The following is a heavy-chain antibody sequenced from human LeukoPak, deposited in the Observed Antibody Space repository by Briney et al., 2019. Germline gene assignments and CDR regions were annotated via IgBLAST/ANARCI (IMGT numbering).Heavy chain of an antibody. CDR2: TYYRSKWYN. CDR1: GDSVSSNSAA. CDR3: ARDIGIAAAGDLYYFDY. V-gene: IGHV6-1*01. J-gene: IGHJ4*02. Sequence: SQTLSLTCAISGDSVSSNSAAWNWIRQSPSRGLEWLGGTYYRSKWYNDYAVSVKSRITINPDTSKNQFSLQLNSVTPEDTAVYYCARDIGIAAAGDLYYFDYWGQGTLVTVSS. D-gene: IGHD6-13*01.